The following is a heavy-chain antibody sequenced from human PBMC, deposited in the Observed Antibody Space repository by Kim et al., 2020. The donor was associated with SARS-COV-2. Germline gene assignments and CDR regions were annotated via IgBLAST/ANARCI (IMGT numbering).Heavy chain of an antibody. J-gene: IGHJ6*02. Sequence: ASVKVSCKASGYTFTGYYMHWVRQAPGQGLEWMGWINPNSGGTNYAQKFQGRVTMTRDTSISTAYMELSRLRSDDTAVYYCARPLHPYSYGYYYYYGMDVWGQGTTVTVSS. D-gene: IGHD5-18*01. V-gene: IGHV1-2*02. CDR1: GYTFTGYY. CDR2: INPNSGGT. CDR3: ARPLHPYSYGYYYYYGMDV.